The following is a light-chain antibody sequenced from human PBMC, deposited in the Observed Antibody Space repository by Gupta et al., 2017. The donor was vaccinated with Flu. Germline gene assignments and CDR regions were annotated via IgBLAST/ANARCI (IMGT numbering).Light chain of an antibody. J-gene: IGKJ1*01. V-gene: IGKV1-6*01. CDR2: SAS. Sequence: AIQMTQSPSSLSASVGDRVTITCRASQGIREDLGWYQQKAGKAPKLLIYSASTLRSGVPSRFSGSGSGTDFTLTISGLKPEDFATYYCQQEHEYPLTFGQGTKVEIK. CDR3: QQEHEYPLT. CDR1: QGIRED.